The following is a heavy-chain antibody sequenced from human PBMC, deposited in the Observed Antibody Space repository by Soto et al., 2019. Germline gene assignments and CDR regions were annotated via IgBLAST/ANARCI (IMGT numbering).Heavy chain of an antibody. V-gene: IGHV3-33*08. J-gene: IGHJ4*02. CDR1: GFTFSNYG. D-gene: IGHD3-22*01. CDR2: VVYDGSKK. Sequence: QPGGSMRLSCAASGFTFSNYGMDWVRQAPGKGLEWVAAVVYDGSKKYYADSVKGRFTVSRDNYKNTLFLEMNALRAEDTAVYYCASDRGDRRYFDSRGFWAESWGQGPLVTVFS. CDR3: ASDRGDRRYFDSRGFWAES.